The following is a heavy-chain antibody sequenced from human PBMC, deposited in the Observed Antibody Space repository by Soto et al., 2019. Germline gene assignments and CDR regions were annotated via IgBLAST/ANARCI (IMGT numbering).Heavy chain of an antibody. V-gene: IGHV1-18*01. J-gene: IGHJ3*02. CDR1: GYTFTSYG. CDR2: ISAYNGNT. D-gene: IGHD2-15*01. CDR3: ARGRPRVVAFDI. Sequence: ASVKVSCKASGYTFTSYGVSWVRQAPGQGLEWMGWISAYNGNTNYAQRLQGRVTMTTDTSTSTAYMELRSLRSDDTAVYYCARGRPRVVAFDIWGQGTMVTVSS.